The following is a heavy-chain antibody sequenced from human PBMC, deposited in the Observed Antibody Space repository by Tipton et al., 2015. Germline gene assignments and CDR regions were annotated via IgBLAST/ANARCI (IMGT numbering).Heavy chain of an antibody. V-gene: IGHV1-18*01. J-gene: IGHJ4*02. CDR2: ISAFSGNT. D-gene: IGHD6-19*01. CDR1: GYTFDTYY. Sequence: QVQLVQSGAEMKKPGASLKISCKASGYTFDTYYINWVRQAPGQGLEWVGWISAFSGNTNYAQKFQGRVTMTTDTSTTTAYMELRSLRFDDTAVYYCARGDSSGPDYWGQGTLVTVSS. CDR3: ARGDSSGPDY.